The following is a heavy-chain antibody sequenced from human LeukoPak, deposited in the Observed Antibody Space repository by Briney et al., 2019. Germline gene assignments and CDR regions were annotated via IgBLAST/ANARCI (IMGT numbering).Heavy chain of an antibody. V-gene: IGHV3-53*01. CDR3: AREGYYDSSGYYDY. D-gene: IGHD3-22*01. CDR2: IYSGGST. Sequence: GGSLGLSCAASGFTFSSYGMSWVRQAPGKGLEWVSVIYSGGSTYYADSVKGRFTISRDNSKNTLYLQMNSLRAEDTAVYYCAREGYYDSSGYYDYWGQGTLVTVSS. J-gene: IGHJ4*02. CDR1: GFTFSSYG.